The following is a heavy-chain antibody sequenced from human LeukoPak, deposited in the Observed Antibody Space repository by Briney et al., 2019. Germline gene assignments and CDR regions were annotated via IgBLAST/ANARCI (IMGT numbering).Heavy chain of an antibody. CDR3: ARKPDGDYDY. CDR1: GFTFSDYW. J-gene: IGHJ4*02. Sequence: GGSLRLSCAASGFTFSDYWMHWVRQAPGKGLVWVSHIKTDGSTTDYADSVKDRFPISRDHARNTLYLQMDSLRVEDTAVYYCARKPDGDYDYWGQGALVTV. V-gene: IGHV3-74*01. D-gene: IGHD1-14*01. CDR2: IKTDGSTT.